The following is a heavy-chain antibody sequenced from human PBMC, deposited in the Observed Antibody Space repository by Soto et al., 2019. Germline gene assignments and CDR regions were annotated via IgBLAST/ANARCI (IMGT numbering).Heavy chain of an antibody. V-gene: IGHV1-69*02. Sequence: ASVKVSCKASGGTFSSYTISWVRQAPGQGLEWMGRIIPILGIANYAQKFQGRVTITADKSTSTAYMELSSLRSEDTAVYYCARTSDYGDYWFDPWGQGTLVTVSS. D-gene: IGHD4-17*01. CDR1: GGTFSSYT. J-gene: IGHJ5*02. CDR3: ARTSDYGDYWFDP. CDR2: IIPILGIA.